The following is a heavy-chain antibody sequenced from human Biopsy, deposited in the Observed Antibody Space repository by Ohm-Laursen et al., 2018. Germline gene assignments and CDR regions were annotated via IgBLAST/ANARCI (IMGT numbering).Heavy chain of an antibody. J-gene: IGHJ6*02. V-gene: IGHV3-11*01. Sequence: SLRLSCAASGFSLSDYHMRWIRQAPGRGLEWVSYISGGGTIYYGDSMKGRVTISRDNAKNSLYPQMHSLRAEDTAVYYCARDTRWSPYSMDVWGQGTTVTVSS. D-gene: IGHD4-23*01. CDR2: ISGGGTI. CDR3: ARDTRWSPYSMDV. CDR1: GFSLSDYH.